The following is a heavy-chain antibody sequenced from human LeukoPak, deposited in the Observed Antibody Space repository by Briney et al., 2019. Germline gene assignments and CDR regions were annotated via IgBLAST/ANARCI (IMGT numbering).Heavy chain of an antibody. CDR1: RFTYSDYY. Sequence: GGPQRLSCAASRFTYSDYYMICIRQAPGEALEWVSYISSSGSTIYYADSVKGRFTISRDNAKNSLYMQMNSLRAEDTAVYYCARDRYCTNGVCYPADYFDYWGQGTLVTVSS. J-gene: IGHJ4*02. CDR2: ISSSGSTI. D-gene: IGHD2-8*01. V-gene: IGHV3-11*01. CDR3: ARDRYCTNGVCYPADYFDY.